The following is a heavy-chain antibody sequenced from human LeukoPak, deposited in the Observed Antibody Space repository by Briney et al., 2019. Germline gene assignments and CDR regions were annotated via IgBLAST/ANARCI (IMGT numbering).Heavy chain of an antibody. CDR2: INHSGST. CDR3: ARGQAHYDFIWESYRSYGLDV. CDR1: GGSFSGYY. D-gene: IGHD3-16*02. J-gene: IGHJ6*02. V-gene: IGHV4-34*01. Sequence: PSETLSLTCAVYGGSFSGYYWSWIRQPPGKGLEWIGEINHSGSTTYNPSLKSRVTISIDTSKDQFSLKLSSVTAADMAVYYCARGQAHYDFIWESYRSYGLDVWGQRTTLTVSS.